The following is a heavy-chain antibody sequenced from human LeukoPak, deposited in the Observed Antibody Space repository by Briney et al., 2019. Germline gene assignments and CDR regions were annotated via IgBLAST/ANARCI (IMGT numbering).Heavy chain of an antibody. D-gene: IGHD2-15*01. Sequence: GASVKVSCKASGYTFTSYDINWVRQATGQGLEWMGWINPNSGGTNYAQKFQGRVTMTRDTSISTAYMELSRLRSDDTAVYYCARAYCSGGSCYYYYYGMDVWGQGTTVTVSS. CDR1: GYTFTSYD. V-gene: IGHV1-2*02. CDR2: INPNSGGT. J-gene: IGHJ6*02. CDR3: ARAYCSGGSCYYYYYGMDV.